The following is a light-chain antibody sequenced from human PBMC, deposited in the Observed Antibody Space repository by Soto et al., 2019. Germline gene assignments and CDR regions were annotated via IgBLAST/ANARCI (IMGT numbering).Light chain of an antibody. V-gene: IGLV2-8*01. CDR1: SSDVGGYNY. J-gene: IGLJ2*01. Sequence: QSVLTQPPSASGSPGQSVTISCTGTSSDVGGYNYVSWYQQYPGRAPKLMIYEVTKRPSGVPDRFSGSKSGNTASLTVSGLQAEFEADYSCTSYAPSNNFFFVFAGGPKLPV. CDR2: EVT. CDR3: TSYAPSNNFFFV.